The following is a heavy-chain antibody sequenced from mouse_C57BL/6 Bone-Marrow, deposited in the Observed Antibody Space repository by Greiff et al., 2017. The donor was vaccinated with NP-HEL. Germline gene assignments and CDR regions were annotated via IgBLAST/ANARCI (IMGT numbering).Heavy chain of an antibody. CDR3: ASSSYAMYY. V-gene: IGHV1-54*01. CDR1: GYAFTNYL. CDR2: INPGSGGT. J-gene: IGHJ4*01. Sequence: VQLQQSGAELVRPGTSVKVSCKASGYAFTNYLIEWVKQRPGQGLEWIGVINPGSGGTNYNEKFKGKATLTADKSSSTAYMQLSSLTSEDSAVYFCASSSYAMYYWGQKTSVTVSS. D-gene: IGHD1-3*01.